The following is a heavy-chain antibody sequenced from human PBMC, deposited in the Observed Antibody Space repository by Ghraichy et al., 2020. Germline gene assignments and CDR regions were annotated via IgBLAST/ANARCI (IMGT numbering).Heavy chain of an antibody. J-gene: IGHJ4*02. CDR1: GGSISSSSYY. Sequence: SETLSLTCTVSGGSISSSSYYWGWIRQPPGKGLEWIGSIYYSGSTYYNPSLKSRVTISVDTSKNQFSLKLSSVTAADTAVYYCARHSAARPFPGYFDYWGQGTLVTVSS. V-gene: IGHV4-39*01. D-gene: IGHD6-6*01. CDR3: ARHSAARPFPGYFDY. CDR2: IYYSGST.